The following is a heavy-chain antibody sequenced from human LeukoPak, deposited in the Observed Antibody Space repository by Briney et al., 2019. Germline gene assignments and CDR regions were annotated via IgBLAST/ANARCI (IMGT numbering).Heavy chain of an antibody. J-gene: IGHJ3*02. CDR1: GFTFSSYT. Sequence: PGGSLRLSCAASGFTFSSYTMNWLRQAPGKGLEWVSSITTSSDYTHYADSVKGRFTISRDNAKNSLYLQMNSLRAEDTAVYFCARARLAEAGTGAFDIWGQGTVVTVSS. CDR2: ITTSSDYT. V-gene: IGHV3-21*01. D-gene: IGHD6-19*01. CDR3: ARARLAEAGTGAFDI.